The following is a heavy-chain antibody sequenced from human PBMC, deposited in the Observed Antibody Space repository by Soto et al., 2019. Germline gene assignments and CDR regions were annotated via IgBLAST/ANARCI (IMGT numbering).Heavy chain of an antibody. J-gene: IGHJ6*02. Sequence: SETLSLTCTGSGGSISRYYWSWIRQPPGKGLEWIGYIYYSGSTNYNPSLKSRVTISVDTSKDQFSLKLSSVTAADTAVYYCAREGVSSSWYNYYGMDVWGQGTTVTVSS. CDR1: GGSISRYY. V-gene: IGHV4-59*01. CDR2: IYYSGST. D-gene: IGHD6-13*01. CDR3: AREGVSSSWYNYYGMDV.